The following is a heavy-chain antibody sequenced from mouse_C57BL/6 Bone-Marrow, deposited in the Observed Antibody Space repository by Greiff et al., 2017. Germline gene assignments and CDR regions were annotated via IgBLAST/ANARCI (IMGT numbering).Heavy chain of an antibody. D-gene: IGHD2-1*01. CDR3: ARPGGNYPFAY. CDR2: IDPSDSET. J-gene: IGHJ3*01. V-gene: IGHV1-52*01. Sequence: QVQLQQPGAELVRPGSSVKLSCKASGYTFTSYWMHWVKQRPIQGLEWIGNIDPSDSETHYNQKFKDKATLTVDKSSSTAYMQLSSLTSEDSAVYYCARPGGNYPFAYWGQGTLVTVSA. CDR1: GYTFTSYW.